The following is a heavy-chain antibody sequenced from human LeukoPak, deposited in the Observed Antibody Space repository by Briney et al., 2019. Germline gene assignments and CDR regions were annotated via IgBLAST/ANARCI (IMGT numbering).Heavy chain of an antibody. CDR2: IYHSGST. V-gene: IGHV4-4*02. CDR3: AGSPIGYGMDV. Sequence: GSLRLSCAASGLIFSNYWMIWVRRPPGKGLEWIGEIYHSGSTNYIPSLKSRVTISVDKSKNQFSLKLTSVTAADTAVYYCAGSPIGYGMDVWGQGTTVTVSS. J-gene: IGHJ6*02. CDR1: GLIFSNYW.